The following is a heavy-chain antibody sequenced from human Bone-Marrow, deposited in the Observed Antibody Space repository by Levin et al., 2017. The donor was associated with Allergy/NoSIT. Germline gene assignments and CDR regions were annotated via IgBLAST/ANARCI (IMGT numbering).Heavy chain of an antibody. Sequence: PGESLKISCAASGFTFSDSYMSWIRQAPGKGLEWVSYISGSGSTIYYADSVKGRFTISRDNAKNSLYLQMNSLSAEDTAVYYCARDRLPSTYRGMDGWGQGTTVTVSS. CDR3: ARDRLPSTYRGMDG. CDR1: GFTFSDSY. J-gene: IGHJ6*02. CDR2: ISGSGSTI. D-gene: IGHD4-11*01. V-gene: IGHV3-11*01.